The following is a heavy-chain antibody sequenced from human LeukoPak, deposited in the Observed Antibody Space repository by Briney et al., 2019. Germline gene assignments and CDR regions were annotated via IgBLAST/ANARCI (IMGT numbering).Heavy chain of an antibody. CDR2: ISGSGGTT. CDR3: AKEAHYYGSGSPFDY. D-gene: IGHD3-10*01. V-gene: IGHV3-23*01. Sequence: PGGSLRLSCAASGFTFSKYGMSWVRQAPGKGLEWVSVISGSGGTTYYADSVKGRFSISRDNSNNTLYLQMNSLRAEDTAVYYCAKEAHYYGSGSPFDYWGQGTLVTVSS. CDR1: GFTFSKYG. J-gene: IGHJ4*02.